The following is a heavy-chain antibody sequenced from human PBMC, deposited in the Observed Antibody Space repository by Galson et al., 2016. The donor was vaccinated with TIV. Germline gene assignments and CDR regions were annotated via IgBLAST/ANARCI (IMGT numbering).Heavy chain of an antibody. J-gene: IGHJ4*02. Sequence: SLRLSCAASGSTFSSSTMNWVRQAPGKGLEWVSSISGRRSYIYYADSVKGRFTVSRDNAKNSLYLQMNGLRVEDSGVYFCASQRPAYSSSWYHFDDWGQGTPVTVSS. V-gene: IGHV3-21*01. CDR3: ASQRPAYSSSWYHFDD. CDR2: ISGRRSYI. CDR1: GSTFSSST. D-gene: IGHD6-13*01.